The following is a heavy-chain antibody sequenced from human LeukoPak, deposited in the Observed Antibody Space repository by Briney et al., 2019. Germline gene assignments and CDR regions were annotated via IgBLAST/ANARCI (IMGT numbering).Heavy chain of an antibody. CDR3: ARLYSALPGFDY. CDR2: ISSSSSST. V-gene: IGHV3-48*01. CDR1: GFTFSSYS. J-gene: IGHJ4*02. D-gene: IGHD6-13*01. Sequence: GGSLRLSCAASGFTFSSYSMNWVRQAPRKELEWVSYISSSSSSTYYADSVKGRFTISRDNAKNSLYLQMNSLRAEDTAVYYCARLYSALPGFDYWGQGTLVTVSS.